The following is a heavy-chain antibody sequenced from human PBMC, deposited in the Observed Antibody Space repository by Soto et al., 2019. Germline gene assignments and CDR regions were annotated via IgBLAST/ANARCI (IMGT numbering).Heavy chain of an antibody. Sequence: SETLSLTCAVYGGSFSGYYWSWIRQPPGKGLEWIGEINHSGSTNYNPSLKSRVTISVDTSKNQFSLKLSSVTAADTAVYYCASRIAARPGVDYWGQGTLVTVSS. V-gene: IGHV4-34*01. D-gene: IGHD6-6*01. J-gene: IGHJ4*02. CDR1: GGSFSGYY. CDR3: ASRIAARPGVDY. CDR2: INHSGST.